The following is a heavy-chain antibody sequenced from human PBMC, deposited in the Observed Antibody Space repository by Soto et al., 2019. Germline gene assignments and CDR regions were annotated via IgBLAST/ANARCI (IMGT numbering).Heavy chain of an antibody. CDR3: AKDPNGDYAGAFDS. V-gene: IGHV3-23*01. CDR1: GFTFSSYA. J-gene: IGHJ4*02. D-gene: IGHD4-17*01. Sequence: SLRLSCAASGFTFSSYAMTWVRQAPGRGLEWVSVISGSGGITLYTDSVKGRFTISRDNSKNILFLQMNSLRAEDTAVYYCAKDPNGDYAGAFDSWGQGTLVTVS. CDR2: ISGSGGIT.